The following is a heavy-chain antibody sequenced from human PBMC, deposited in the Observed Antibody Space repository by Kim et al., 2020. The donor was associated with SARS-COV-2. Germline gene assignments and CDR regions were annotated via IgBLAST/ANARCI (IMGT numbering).Heavy chain of an antibody. Sequence: SETLSLTCAVYGGSFSGYYWSWIRQPPGKGLEWIGEINHSGSTNYNPSLKSRVTISVDTSKNQFSLKLSSVTAADTAVYYCARGKKDSVTTWIGGSVHFDYWGQGTLVTVSS. CDR3: ARGKKDSVTTWIGGSVHFDY. CDR1: GGSFSGYY. J-gene: IGHJ4*02. CDR2: INHSGST. V-gene: IGHV4-34*01. D-gene: IGHD4-17*01.